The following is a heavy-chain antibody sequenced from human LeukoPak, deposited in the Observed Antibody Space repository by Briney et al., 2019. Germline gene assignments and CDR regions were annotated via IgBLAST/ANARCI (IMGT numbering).Heavy chain of an antibody. CDR2: INENGDIA. CDR1: GFTFDDYA. D-gene: IGHD1-26*01. CDR3: AKARWEPNFDY. Sequence: QPGGPLRLSCAASGFTFDDYAMHWVRQGPGKSLEWVSLINENGDIAYYGDSVRGRFTVSRDNAKNSLYLQMNSLTTEDTALYYCAKARWEPNFDYWGQGTLVTVSS. V-gene: IGHV3-43*02. J-gene: IGHJ4*02.